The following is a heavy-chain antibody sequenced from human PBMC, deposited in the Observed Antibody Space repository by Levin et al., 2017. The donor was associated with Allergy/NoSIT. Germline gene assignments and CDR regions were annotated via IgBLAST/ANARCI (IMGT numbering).Heavy chain of an antibody. CDR3: ARGGPCSSTSCYGIIWFDP. CDR2: INHSGST. CDR1: GGSFSGYY. D-gene: IGHD2-2*01. J-gene: IGHJ5*02. Sequence: KPSETLSLTCAVYGGSFSGYYWSWIRQPPGKGLEWIGEINHSGSTNYNPSLKSRVTISVDTSKNQFSLKLNSVTAADTAVYYCARGGPCSSTSCYGIIWFDPWGQGTLVTVSS. V-gene: IGHV4-34*01.